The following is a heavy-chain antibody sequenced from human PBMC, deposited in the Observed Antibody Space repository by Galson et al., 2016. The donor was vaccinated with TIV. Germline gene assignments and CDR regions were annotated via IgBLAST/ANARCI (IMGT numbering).Heavy chain of an antibody. Sequence: SVKVSCKASGYPFSAYYIHWVRQAPGQGLEWMGWINPYSADTNHAQSFQGRVSMTSDTSINTAYMELSRLRPDDTAIFFCARGFNYGFDFYYGMDVWGQGTTVTVSS. J-gene: IGHJ6*02. D-gene: IGHD5-18*01. CDR2: INPYSADT. CDR3: ARGFNYGFDFYYGMDV. V-gene: IGHV1-2*02. CDR1: GYPFSAYY.